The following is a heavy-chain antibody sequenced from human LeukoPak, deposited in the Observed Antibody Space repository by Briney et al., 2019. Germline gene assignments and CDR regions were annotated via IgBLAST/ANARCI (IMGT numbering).Heavy chain of an antibody. V-gene: IGHV3-30-3*01. J-gene: IGHJ4*02. CDR2: ISYDGSNK. Sequence: GGSLRLSCAASGFTFSSYAMHWVRKAPGKGLEWVAVISYDGSNKYYADSVKGRFTISRDNSKNTLYLQMNSLRAEDTAVYYCARVRGFGEFSHPFDYWGQGTLVTVSS. CDR1: GFTFSSYA. CDR3: ARVRGFGEFSHPFDY. D-gene: IGHD3-10*01.